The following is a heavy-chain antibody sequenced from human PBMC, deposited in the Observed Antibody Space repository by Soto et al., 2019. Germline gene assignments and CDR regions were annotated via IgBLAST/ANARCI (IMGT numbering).Heavy chain of an antibody. CDR2: IYYSGST. J-gene: IGHJ6*02. Sequence: PSETLSLTCTVSGGSISSYYWSWIRQPPGKGLEWIGYIYYSGSTNYNPSLKSRVTISVDTSKNQFSLELSSVTAADTAVYYCASSNIAAAGFYYYGMDVWGRGTTVTV. CDR3: ASSNIAAAGFYYYGMDV. D-gene: IGHD6-13*01. CDR1: GGSISSYY. V-gene: IGHV4-59*01.